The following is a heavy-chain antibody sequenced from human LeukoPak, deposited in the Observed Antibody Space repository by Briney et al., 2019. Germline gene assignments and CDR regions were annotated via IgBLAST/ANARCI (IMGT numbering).Heavy chain of an antibody. CDR2: ISGSGGST. Sequence: GGSLRLSCAASGFTFSSYSMNWVRQAPGKGLEWVSAISGSGGSTYYADSVKGRFTISRDNSKNTLYLQMNSLRAGDTAVYYCAKEVVVVITTPTEAGFDYWGQGTLVTVSS. D-gene: IGHD3-22*01. CDR3: AKEVVVVITTPTEAGFDY. V-gene: IGHV3-23*01. CDR1: GFTFSSYS. J-gene: IGHJ4*02.